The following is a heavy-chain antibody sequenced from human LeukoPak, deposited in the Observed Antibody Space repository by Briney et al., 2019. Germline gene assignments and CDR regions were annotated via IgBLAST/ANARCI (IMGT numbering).Heavy chain of an antibody. CDR2: ICNSVNT. CDR3: TRGLRAEY. V-gene: IGHV4-59*01. J-gene: IGHJ4*02. D-gene: IGHD4-17*01. Sequence: SETLSLTCTVSGGSISSYYWTWIRQPPGKGLEWLGYICNSVNTKSDPSLKSRVTKSVDKSKNQFSMKLRAVTAADTAVYYCTRGLRAEYWGQGTLVTVSS. CDR1: GGSISSYY.